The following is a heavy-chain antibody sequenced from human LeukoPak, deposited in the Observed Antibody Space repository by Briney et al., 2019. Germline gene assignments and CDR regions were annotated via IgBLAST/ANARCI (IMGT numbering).Heavy chain of an antibody. D-gene: IGHD3-9*01. CDR1: GFTFSRYW. Sequence: GGSLRLSCAASGFTFSRYWMTWVRQAPGTGLEWVANINQDGSEKYYVDSVKGRFTISRDNAKNSLYLQMNSLRAEDTAVYYCAKFLTGQYDAFDIWGQGTMVTVSA. CDR3: AKFLTGQYDAFDI. J-gene: IGHJ3*02. CDR2: INQDGSEK. V-gene: IGHV3-7*05.